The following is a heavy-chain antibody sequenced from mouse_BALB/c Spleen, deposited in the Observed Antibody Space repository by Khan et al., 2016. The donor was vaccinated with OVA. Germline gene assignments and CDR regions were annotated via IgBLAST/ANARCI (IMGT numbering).Heavy chain of an antibody. CDR3: ARGTFAY. J-gene: IGHJ3*01. Sequence: VQLQQSGPELMKPGASVKISCKASGYSFTSYYMHWMKQSHGKSLEWIGYIDPFNADTDYNQKFKGKATLTVDKSSNTAYMPLTSLTSEDSAVYYCARGTFAYWGQGTLVTVSA. CDR1: GYSFTSYY. V-gene: IGHV1S135*01. D-gene: IGHD3-3*01. CDR2: IDPFNADT.